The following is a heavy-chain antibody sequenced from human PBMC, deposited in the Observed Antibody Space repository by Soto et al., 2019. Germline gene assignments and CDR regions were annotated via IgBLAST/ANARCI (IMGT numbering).Heavy chain of an antibody. CDR1: GFTFSNYG. CDR2: ISYDGSNK. Sequence: QVQLVESGGGVVQPGRSLRLSCAASGFTFSNYGMHWVRQAPGKGLEWVATISYDGSNKYYADSVTGRFAISRDNSKNTLYLRVSSLRAEDTAVYYCAKDSTSGMDVWGQGTTVTVSS. CDR3: AKDSTSGMDV. V-gene: IGHV3-30*18. J-gene: IGHJ6*02.